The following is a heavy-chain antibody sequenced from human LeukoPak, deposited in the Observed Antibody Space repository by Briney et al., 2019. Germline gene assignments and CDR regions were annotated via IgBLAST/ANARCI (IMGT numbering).Heavy chain of an antibody. J-gene: IGHJ6*03. V-gene: IGHV3-23*01. Sequence: GGSLRLSCATSGFSFSSYSMSWVRQAPGKGLEWVSGVTKSSYTYYADSVKGRFTISRDNSENTLNLQMNSLRAEDTAVYYCAKNFWSDKYYYYYMDVWGKGTTVTVSS. CDR3: AKNFWSDKYYYYYMDV. CDR2: VTKSSYT. CDR1: GFSFSSYS. D-gene: IGHD3-3*01.